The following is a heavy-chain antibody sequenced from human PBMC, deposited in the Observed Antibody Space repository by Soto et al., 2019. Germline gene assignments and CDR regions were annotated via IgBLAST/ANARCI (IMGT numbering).Heavy chain of an antibody. Sequence: GASVKVSCKASEYTFTSYAMHWVRQAPGQSLEWMGWINAGNGNTKYSQKFQGRVTITRDTSASTAYMELSSLRSEDTAVYYCERELKGLYYFDYWGLGTLVTVSS. J-gene: IGHJ4*02. CDR1: EYTFTSYA. D-gene: IGHD2-8*01. CDR2: INAGNGNT. CDR3: ERELKGLYYFDY. V-gene: IGHV1-3*01.